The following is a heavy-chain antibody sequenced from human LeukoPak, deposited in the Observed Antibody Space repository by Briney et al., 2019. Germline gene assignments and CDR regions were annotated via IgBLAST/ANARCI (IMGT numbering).Heavy chain of an antibody. CDR3: ARGSDSSGYYSGFFTFDY. J-gene: IGHJ4*02. V-gene: IGHV4-31*03. D-gene: IGHD3-22*01. CDR1: GGSISSGGYY. Sequence: PSETLSPTCTVSGGSISSGGYYWSWIRQHPGKGLEWIGYIYYSGSTYYNPSLKSRVTISVDTSKNQFSLKLSSVTAADTAVYYCARGSDSSGYYSGFFTFDYWGQGTLVTVSS. CDR2: IYYSGST.